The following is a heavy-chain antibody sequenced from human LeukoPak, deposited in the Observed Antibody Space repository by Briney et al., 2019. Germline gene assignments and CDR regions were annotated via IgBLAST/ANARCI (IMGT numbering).Heavy chain of an antibody. D-gene: IGHD1-26*01. V-gene: IGHV1-8*01. Sequence: ASVKVSCKASGYTFTSYDINWVRQATGQGFEWMGWMNPNSGNTGYAQKFQGRVTMTRNTSISTAYMELSSLRSEDTAVYYCTRYSGLYTYDYWGQGTLVTVSS. J-gene: IGHJ4*02. CDR2: MNPNSGNT. CDR1: GYTFTSYD. CDR3: TRYSGLYTYDY.